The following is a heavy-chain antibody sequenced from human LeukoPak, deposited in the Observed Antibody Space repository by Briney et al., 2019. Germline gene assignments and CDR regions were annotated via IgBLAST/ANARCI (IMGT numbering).Heavy chain of an antibody. Sequence: GGSLRFSCAASGFTFDDYAMHWVRQAPGKGLEWVSLISWDGGSTYYADSVKGRFTISRDNSKNSLYLQMNSLRAEDTALYYCAKSNPLLQYFQHWGQGTLVTVSS. J-gene: IGHJ1*01. CDR3: AKSNPLLQYFQH. CDR2: ISWDGGST. CDR1: GFTFDDYA. V-gene: IGHV3-43D*03. D-gene: IGHD3-22*01.